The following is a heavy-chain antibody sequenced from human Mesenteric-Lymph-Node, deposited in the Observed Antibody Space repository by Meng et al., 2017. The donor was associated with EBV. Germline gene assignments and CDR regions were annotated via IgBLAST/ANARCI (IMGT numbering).Heavy chain of an antibody. CDR1: GFTFSAYP. Sequence: VHLVESGGGLIHPGGSLRPSLAASGFTFSAYPMSWVRQAPGKGLEWVTGISGNGGSTYYADSVKGRFTISRDNSRNTLHLQMNSLRAEDTAVYYCAKWIRSSSWDYFDYWGQGTLVTVSS. J-gene: IGHJ4*02. V-gene: IGHV3-23*04. CDR3: AKWIRSSSWDYFDY. CDR2: ISGNGGST. D-gene: IGHD6-13*01.